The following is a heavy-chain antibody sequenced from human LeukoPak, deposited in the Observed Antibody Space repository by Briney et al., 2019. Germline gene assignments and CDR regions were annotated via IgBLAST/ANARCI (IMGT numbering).Heavy chain of an antibody. CDR3: AKDLNYGGNSGFDY. CDR2: ISYDGSNK. V-gene: IGHV3-30*18. D-gene: IGHD4-23*01. Sequence: GRSLRLSCAASGFTFSSYGMHWVRQAPGKGLEWVAVISYDGSNKYYADSVKGRFTISRDNSKNTLYLQMNSLRAEDTAVYYCAKDLNYGGNSGFDYWGQGTLVTVSS. J-gene: IGHJ4*02. CDR1: GFTFSSYG.